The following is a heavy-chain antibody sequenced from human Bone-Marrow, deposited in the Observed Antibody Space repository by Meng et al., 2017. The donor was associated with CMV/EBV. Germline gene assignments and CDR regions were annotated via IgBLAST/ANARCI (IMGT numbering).Heavy chain of an antibody. D-gene: IGHD3-10*01. Sequence: TLSLTCTVSGGSISSGDYYWSWIRQPPGKGLEWIGYIYYSGSTYYNPSLKSRVTISVDTSKNQFSLKLSSVTAADTAVYYCARDRGSGSYWNYYYGMDVWGQGTTVTVSS. CDR2: IYYSGST. V-gene: IGHV4-30-4*08. J-gene: IGHJ6*02. CDR3: ARDRGSGSYWNYYYGMDV. CDR1: GGSISSGDYY.